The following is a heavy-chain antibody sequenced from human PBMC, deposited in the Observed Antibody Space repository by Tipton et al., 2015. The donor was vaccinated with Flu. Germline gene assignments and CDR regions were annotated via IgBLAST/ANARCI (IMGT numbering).Heavy chain of an antibody. J-gene: IGHJ4*02. Sequence: QSGAEVKKPGSSVKVSCKASGGTFNNYAINWVRQAPGQGLEWMGGIIPIIGTTNYAQKFQGRVTITADESTSTASMELSSLRSEDTALYYCARLRNDVYFDYWGQGTLVTVSS. D-gene: IGHD1-1*01. CDR3: ARLRNDVYFDY. CDR2: IIPIIGTT. V-gene: IGHV1-69*01. CDR1: GGTFNNYA.